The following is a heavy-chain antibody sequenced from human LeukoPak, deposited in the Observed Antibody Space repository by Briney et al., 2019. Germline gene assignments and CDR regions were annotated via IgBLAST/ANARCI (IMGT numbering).Heavy chain of an antibody. J-gene: IGHJ4*02. CDR1: GGSFSGYY. Sequence: SETLSLTCAVYGGSFSGYYWAWIRQPPGRGLEWIGEINHSGSTNYNPSLKSRVTISVDTSKSQFFLKLNSVTAADTAMYYCARGRDPYWGQGTLATVSS. CDR3: ARGRDPY. CDR2: INHSGST. V-gene: IGHV4-34*01. D-gene: IGHD5-24*01.